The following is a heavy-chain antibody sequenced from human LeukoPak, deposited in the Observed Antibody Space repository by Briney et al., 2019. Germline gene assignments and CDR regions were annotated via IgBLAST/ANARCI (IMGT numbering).Heavy chain of an antibody. CDR3: ARDQILVDSSGYYYLLDY. D-gene: IGHD3-22*01. CDR2: INPSGGST. CDR1: GYTFTSYY. J-gene: IGHJ4*02. Sequence: ASVKVSCKASGYTFTSYYMHWVRQAPGQGLEWMGIINPSGGSTSNAQKFQGRVTMTRDTSTSTVYMELSSLRSEDTAVYYCARDQILVDSSGYYYLLDYWGQGTLVTVSS. V-gene: IGHV1-46*01.